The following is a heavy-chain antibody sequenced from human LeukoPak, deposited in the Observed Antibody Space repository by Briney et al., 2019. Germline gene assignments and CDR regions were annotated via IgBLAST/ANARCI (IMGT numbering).Heavy chain of an antibody. J-gene: IGHJ4*02. Sequence: GGSLRLSCAASGFTFSSYAMSWVRQAPGKGLEWVSAISGSGGSTYYADSVKGRFTISRDNSKNTLYLQMNSLRAEDTAVYYCARDIAGVGAGSFDYWGQGTLVTVSS. D-gene: IGHD1-26*01. CDR2: ISGSGGST. V-gene: IGHV3-23*01. CDR1: GFTFSSYA. CDR3: ARDIAGVGAGSFDY.